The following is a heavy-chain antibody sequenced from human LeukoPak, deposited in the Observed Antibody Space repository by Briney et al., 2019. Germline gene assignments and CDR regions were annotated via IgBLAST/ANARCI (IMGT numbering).Heavy chain of an antibody. D-gene: IGHD3-22*01. CDR3: ASTYYDSSGYYYFFDY. J-gene: IGHJ4*02. V-gene: IGHV1-18*01. Sequence: PRASVKVSCKASGYTFTSYGISWVRQAPGQGLEWMGWISAYNGNTNYAQKLQGRVTMTTDTSTSTAYMELRSLRSDDTAVYYCASTYYDSSGYYYFFDYWGQGTLVTVSS. CDR1: GYTFTSYG. CDR2: ISAYNGNT.